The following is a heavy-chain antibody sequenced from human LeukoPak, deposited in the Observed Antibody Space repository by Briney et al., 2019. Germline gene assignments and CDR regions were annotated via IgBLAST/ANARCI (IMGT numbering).Heavy chain of an antibody. V-gene: IGHV1-18*01. J-gene: IGHJ4*02. CDR3: ARGDDSSSDSYPNFDY. D-gene: IGHD2-21*02. Sequence: GASVKVSCKASGYSFASYGINWVRQGPGQGLEWMGWIRVDSGKTKSAQKSQDRVTMTTDTSTSTAYMELRRLRSDDSAVYYCARGDDSSSDSYPNFDYWGQGTLVTVSS. CDR2: IRVDSGKT. CDR1: GYSFASYG.